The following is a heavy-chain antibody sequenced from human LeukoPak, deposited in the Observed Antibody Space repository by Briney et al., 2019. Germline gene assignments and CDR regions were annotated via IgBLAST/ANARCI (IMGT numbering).Heavy chain of an antibody. CDR3: AKNGLGQVLADGFDI. Sequence: GGSLRLSCAASGFTFSDYYMSWIRQAPGKGLEWVSYISSSSSYTNYADSVKGRFTISRDNAKNSLYLQMNSLRAEDTAVYYCAKNGLGQVLADGFDIWAQWTMVTVSS. CDR1: GFTFSDYY. CDR2: ISSSSSYT. V-gene: IGHV3-11*03. J-gene: IGHJ3*02. D-gene: IGHD7-27*01.